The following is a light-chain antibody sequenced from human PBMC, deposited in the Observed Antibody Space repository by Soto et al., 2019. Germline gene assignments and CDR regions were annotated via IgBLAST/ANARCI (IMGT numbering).Light chain of an antibody. CDR3: QQYGSSPPIT. J-gene: IGKJ5*01. CDR2: GTS. CDR1: QSFSSN. V-gene: IGKV3-15*01. Sequence: ELVMTQSPATLSVSPGERATLSCRASQSFSSNVAWYQQKPGQAPRLLIYGTSTRVTGIPARFSGSGSGTEFTLTISSLQSEDFAVYYCQQYGSSPPITFGQGTRLEIK.